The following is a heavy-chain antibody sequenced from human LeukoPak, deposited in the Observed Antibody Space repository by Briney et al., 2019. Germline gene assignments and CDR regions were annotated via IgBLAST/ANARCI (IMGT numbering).Heavy chain of an antibody. CDR3: TRGRDTTGYFVY. Sequence: WASVKVSCKASGYTFTNYTINWVRLAPGQGLEWMGWIDTNTGNPTYAQGFAGRFVFSLDPSVTTTYLQISSLRAEDTAVYYCTRGRDTTGYFVYWGQGTLVTVSS. CDR2: IDTNTGNP. D-gene: IGHD3-22*01. V-gene: IGHV7-4-1*02. J-gene: IGHJ4*02. CDR1: GYTFTNYT.